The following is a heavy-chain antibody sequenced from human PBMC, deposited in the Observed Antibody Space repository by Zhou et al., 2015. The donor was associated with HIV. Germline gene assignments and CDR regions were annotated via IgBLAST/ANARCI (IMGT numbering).Heavy chain of an antibody. CDR3: ARSRQSAYRSGWTGITEFFQH. CDR1: GGTFSSYS. Sequence: QVQLVQSGAEVKNPESSVTVSCRAAGGTFSSYSISWVRQAPGQGLEWMGGIIPMFGSTKYAQRFQDRVSITAEEYPSTVYMELSSLTSDDTAVYYCARSRQSAYRSGWTGITEFFQHWGQGTLVTVPS. J-gene: IGHJ1*01. D-gene: IGHD6-25*01. CDR2: IIPMFGST. V-gene: IGHV1-69*12.